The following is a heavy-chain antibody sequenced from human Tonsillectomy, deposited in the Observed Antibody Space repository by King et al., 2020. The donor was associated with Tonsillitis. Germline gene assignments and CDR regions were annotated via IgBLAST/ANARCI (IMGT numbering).Heavy chain of an antibody. CDR1: GYTFTSYY. V-gene: IGHV1-46*03. CDR3: ARDETEYYYDSSGYLDY. Sequence: VQLVESGAEVKKPGASVKVSCKASGYTFTSYYMHWVRQAPGQGLEWMGIINPSGGSTSYAQKFQGRVNMTRYTSTSTVYMELRGLRSEDTAVYYCARDETEYYYDSSGYLDYWGQGTLVTVSS. J-gene: IGHJ4*02. D-gene: IGHD3-22*01. CDR2: INPSGGST.